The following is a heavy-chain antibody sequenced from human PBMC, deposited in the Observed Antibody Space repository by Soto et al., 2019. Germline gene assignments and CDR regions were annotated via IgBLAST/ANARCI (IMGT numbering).Heavy chain of an antibody. V-gene: IGHV3-15*07. CDR3: AKGHYSGSYVYFEY. Sequence: GGSLRLSCAASGFTFSNAWINWVRQAPGKGLEWVGRIKSKTDGGTPDYAAPVKGRFAISRDNPKNTLYLQMNSLRAEDTAVYYCAKGHYSGSYVYFEYWGQGSLVTVSS. D-gene: IGHD1-26*01. CDR2: IKSKTDGGTP. J-gene: IGHJ4*02. CDR1: GFTFSNAW.